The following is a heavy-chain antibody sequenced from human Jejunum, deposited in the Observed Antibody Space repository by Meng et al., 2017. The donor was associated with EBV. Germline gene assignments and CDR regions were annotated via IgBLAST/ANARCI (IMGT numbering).Heavy chain of an antibody. Sequence: QLHTQESGPGLVKPSETLSLTCTVSGGSISSSIYCWGWIRQPPGKGLEWIGSICFSDYTYHNPSLKSRVAISADTSKNQFSLSLTSVTAADTAVYYCAMGPDYAKSGYWGQGTLVTVSS. CDR1: GGSISSSIYC. CDR2: ICFSDYT. V-gene: IGHV4-39*01. J-gene: IGHJ4*02. D-gene: IGHD4-17*01. CDR3: AMGPDYAKSGY.